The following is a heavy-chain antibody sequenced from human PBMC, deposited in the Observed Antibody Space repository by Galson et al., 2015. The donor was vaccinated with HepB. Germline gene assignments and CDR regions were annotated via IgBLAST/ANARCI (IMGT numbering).Heavy chain of an antibody. CDR1: GFTFYNAW. V-gene: IGHV3-15*07. CDR2: IKSTIEGGTT. D-gene: IGHD2-2*01. J-gene: IGHJ3*02. CDR3: TTGLCTSAGCHWDDAFEI. Sequence: SLRLSCAASGFTFYNAWMNWVRQAPGKGLEWVGRIKSTIEGGTTDYAAPVKGRFTISRDDSKNTFYVEMNSLKTEDKGVYYCTTGLCTSAGCHWDDAFEIWGQGTMVTVSP.